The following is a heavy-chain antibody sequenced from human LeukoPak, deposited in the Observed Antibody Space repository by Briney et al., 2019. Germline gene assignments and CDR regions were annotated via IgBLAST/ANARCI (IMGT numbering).Heavy chain of an antibody. CDR1: GFTFSSYT. V-gene: IGHV3-23*01. J-gene: IGHJ4*02. D-gene: IGHD3-10*01. Sequence: PGGSLRLSCAASGFTFSSYTMNWVRQAPGKGLEWVSAISGSGVGTYYADSVKGRFTISRDNAKNTLYLQMNSLRAEDTAVYYCARDRGYYDSGSPGLIDYWGQGTLVTVSS. CDR2: ISGSGVGT. CDR3: ARDRGYYDSGSPGLIDY.